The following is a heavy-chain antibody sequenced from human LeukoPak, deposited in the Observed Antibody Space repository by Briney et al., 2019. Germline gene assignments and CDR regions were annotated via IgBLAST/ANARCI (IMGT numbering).Heavy chain of an antibody. V-gene: IGHV3-74*01. D-gene: IGHD4-17*01. CDR2: INSDGSST. CDR3: ARVREMTTVTTAYYDELYYFDY. CDR1: GFTFSSYW. J-gene: IGHJ4*02. Sequence: GGSLRLSCAASGFTFSSYWMHWVRQVPGKGLVWVSRINSDGSSTSYADSVKGRFTISRDNAKNTLYLQMNSLRAEDTAVYYCARVREMTTVTTAYYDELYYFDYWGQGTLVTVSS.